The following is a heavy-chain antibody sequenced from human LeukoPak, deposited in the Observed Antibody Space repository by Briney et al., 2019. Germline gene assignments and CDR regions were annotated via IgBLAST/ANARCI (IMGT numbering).Heavy chain of an antibody. D-gene: IGHD2-21*02. CDR2: IYYSGST. V-gene: IGHV4-59*01. J-gene: IGHJ4*02. CDR1: GGSISSYY. CDR3: ARDHYHKIHSVTVTAPDY. Sequence: SETLSLTCTVSGGSISSYYWSWIRQPPGKGLEWIGYIYYSGSTNYNPSLKSRVTISVDTSKDQFSLKLSSVTAADTAVYYCARDHYHKIHSVTVTAPDYWGQGTLVIVSS.